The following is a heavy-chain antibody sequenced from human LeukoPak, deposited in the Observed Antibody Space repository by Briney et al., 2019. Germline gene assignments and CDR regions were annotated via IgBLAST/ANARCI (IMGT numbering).Heavy chain of an antibody. CDR2: ISGSGGST. CDR3: AKDQFSSGLNWFDP. Sequence: GGSLRLSCAASGFTFSSYAMSWVRQAPGKGLEWVSAISGSGGSTYYAASVKGRFTISRDNSKNTLYLQMNSLRAEDTAVYYCAKDQFSSGLNWFDPWGQGTLVTVSS. D-gene: IGHD6-19*01. CDR1: GFTFSSYA. J-gene: IGHJ5*02. V-gene: IGHV3-23*01.